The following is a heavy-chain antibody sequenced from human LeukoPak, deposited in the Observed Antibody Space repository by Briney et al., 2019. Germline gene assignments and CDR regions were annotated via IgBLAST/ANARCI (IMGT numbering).Heavy chain of an antibody. J-gene: IGHJ5*02. Sequence: SETLSLTCAVYGGSFSGYYWSWIRQPPGKGLEWIGEINHSGSTNYNPSLKSRVTISVDTSKNQFSLKLSSVTAADTAVYYCARAWSSSWYNWFDPWGQGTLVTVSS. D-gene: IGHD6-13*01. CDR1: GGSFSGYY. CDR3: ARAWSSSWYNWFDP. V-gene: IGHV4-34*01. CDR2: INHSGST.